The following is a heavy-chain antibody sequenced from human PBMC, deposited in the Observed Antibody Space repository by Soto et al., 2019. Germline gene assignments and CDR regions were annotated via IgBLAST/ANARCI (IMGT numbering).Heavy chain of an antibody. CDR1: GFTFSNYA. CDR2: ISGSDGST. J-gene: IGHJ4*02. V-gene: IGHV3-23*01. Sequence: EVQLLESGGGLVQPGGSLRLSCAASGFTFSNYAMSWVRQAPGEELEWVSTISGSDGSTYYADSVKGRFTISRDISKNTLDLEMNSLRAEDTDIYYCAKERSSGYYFFDYWGQGTLVTVSS. CDR3: AKERSSGYYFFDY. D-gene: IGHD5-12*01.